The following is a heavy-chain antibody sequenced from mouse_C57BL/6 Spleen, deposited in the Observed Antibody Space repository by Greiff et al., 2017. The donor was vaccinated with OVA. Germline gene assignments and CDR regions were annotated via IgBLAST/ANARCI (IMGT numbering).Heavy chain of an antibody. CDR2: ISGGGGNT. Sequence: EVKLMESGGGLVKPGGSLKLSCAASGFTFSSYTMSWVRQTPEKRLEWVATISGGGGNTYYPDSVKGRFPISRDNAKNTLYLQMSSLRSEDTALYYCARDYYYGSSYPYYFDYWGQGTTLTVSS. CDR3: ARDYYYGSSYPYYFDY. V-gene: IGHV5-9*01. CDR1: GFTFSSYT. J-gene: IGHJ2*01. D-gene: IGHD1-1*01.